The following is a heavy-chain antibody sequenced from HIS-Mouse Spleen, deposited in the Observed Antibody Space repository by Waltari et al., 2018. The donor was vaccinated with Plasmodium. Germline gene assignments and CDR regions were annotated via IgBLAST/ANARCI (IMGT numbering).Heavy chain of an antibody. J-gene: IGHJ3*02. CDR2: IYSGGRT. D-gene: IGHD4-17*01. CDR1: GFPVRSHY. Sequence: EVQLVASGGGLIQPGGSLRLSCAASGFPVRSHYMAWVRQAPGKGLEWGSVIYSGGRTYYADSVKGRFTISRDNSKNTLYLQMNSLRAEDTAVYYCASKTTVTNHAFDIWGQGTMVTVSS. CDR3: ASKTTVTNHAFDI. V-gene: IGHV3-53*01.